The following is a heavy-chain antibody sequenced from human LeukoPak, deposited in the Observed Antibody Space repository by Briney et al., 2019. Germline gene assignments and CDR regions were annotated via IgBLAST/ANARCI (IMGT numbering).Heavy chain of an antibody. CDR3: ARPHCGGDCYPYYFDY. CDR1: GFTFSSYA. V-gene: IGHV3-30-3*01. D-gene: IGHD2-21*02. Sequence: GGSLRLSCAASGFTFSSYAMHWVRQAPGKGLEWVAVISYDGSNKYYADSVKGRFTISRDNPKNTLYLQMNSLRAEDTAVYYCARPHCGGDCYPYYFDYWGQGTLVTVSS. CDR2: ISYDGSNK. J-gene: IGHJ4*02.